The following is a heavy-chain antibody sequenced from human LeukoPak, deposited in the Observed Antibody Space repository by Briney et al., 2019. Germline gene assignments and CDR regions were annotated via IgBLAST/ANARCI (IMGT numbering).Heavy chain of an antibody. CDR3: AGPYGSGGAFDI. CDR2: ISSSSSYI. J-gene: IGHJ3*02. CDR1: GFTFSSYS. Sequence: PGGSLRLSCAASGFTFSSYSMNWVRQAPGKGLEWVSSISSSSSYIYYAGSVKGRFTISRDNAKNSLYLQMNSLRAEDTAVYYCAGPYGSGGAFDIWGQGTMVTVSS. V-gene: IGHV3-21*01. D-gene: IGHD3-10*01.